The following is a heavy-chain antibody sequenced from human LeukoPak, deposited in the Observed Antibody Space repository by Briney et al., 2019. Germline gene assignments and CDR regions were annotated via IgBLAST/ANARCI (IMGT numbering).Heavy chain of an antibody. CDR2: INSDGSNT. Sequence: GGSLRLSCAASGFTFITYWMDWVRQAPGKGLVWVSRINSDGSNTRNADSVKGRFTISIDNAKNTLYLQMNSLRAEDTAVYYCARERRIYCSSASCYKDFDYWGQGTLVTVSS. V-gene: IGHV3-74*01. D-gene: IGHD2-2*01. CDR3: ARERRIYCSSASCYKDFDY. J-gene: IGHJ4*02. CDR1: GFTFITYW.